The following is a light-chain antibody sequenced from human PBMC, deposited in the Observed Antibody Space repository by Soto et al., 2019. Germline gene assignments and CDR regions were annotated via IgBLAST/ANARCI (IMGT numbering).Light chain of an antibody. J-gene: IGKJ2*01. V-gene: IGKV1-6*01. Sequence: DRFIITCLASQDIRVDVGWLQQRPGHAPNLLIYAASTLHTGVPSTFTGSGCGTDFTLTINDLQPEDVATYFCLQDYDFPYTFGQGTKVDIK. CDR1: QDIRVD. CDR3: LQDYDFPYT. CDR2: AAS.